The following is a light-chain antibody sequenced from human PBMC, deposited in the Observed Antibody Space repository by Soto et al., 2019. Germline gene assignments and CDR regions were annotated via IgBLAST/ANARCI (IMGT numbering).Light chain of an antibody. Sequence: EIVMTQSPATLSVSPGEGATLSCRASQSVCANLAWYLQKPGQAPKLLLYNPSTRATGVPARFSGSGSGTDFTLTISSLQSEDFAIYYCQQYDDWPLTFGGGTRVEVK. CDR3: QQYDDWPLT. J-gene: IGKJ4*01. CDR2: NPS. CDR1: QSVCAN. V-gene: IGKV3-15*01.